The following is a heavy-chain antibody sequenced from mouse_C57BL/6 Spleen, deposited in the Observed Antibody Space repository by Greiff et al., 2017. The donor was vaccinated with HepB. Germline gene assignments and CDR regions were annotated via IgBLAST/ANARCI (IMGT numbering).Heavy chain of an antibody. D-gene: IGHD2-3*01. CDR2: ISSGSSTI. CDR3: ARPGDGYYGYFDV. V-gene: IGHV5-17*01. Sequence: EVQRVESGGGLVKPGGSLKLSCAASGFTFSDYGMHWVRQAPEKGLEWVAYISSGSSTIYYADTVKGRFTISRDNAKNTLFLQMTSLRSEDTAMYYCARPGDGYYGYFDVWGTGTTVTVSS. J-gene: IGHJ1*03. CDR1: GFTFSDYG.